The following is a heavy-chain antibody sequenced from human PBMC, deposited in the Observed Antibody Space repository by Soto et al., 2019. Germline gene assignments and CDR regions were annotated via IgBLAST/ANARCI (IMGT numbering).Heavy chain of an antibody. V-gene: IGHV3-33*06. D-gene: IGHD5-12*01. CDR1: GFTFSSYG. CDR3: AKAPTSGYEPPWDY. CDR2: IWSDGRNK. J-gene: IGHJ4*02. Sequence: GGSLRLSCAASGFTFSSYGMHWVRQAPGKGLEWVAVIWSDGRNKYYTDSVKGRFSISRDNSNNMMHLQMNSLRDEDTAVYYCAKAPTSGYEPPWDYWGQGTQVTVSS.